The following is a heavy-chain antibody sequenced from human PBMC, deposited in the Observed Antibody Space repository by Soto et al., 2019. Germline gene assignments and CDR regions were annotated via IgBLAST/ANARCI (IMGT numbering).Heavy chain of an antibody. CDR3: ARESEDLTSNFDY. CDR1: GFTFTRYS. Sequence: ESLRLSCAASGFTFTRYSMNWVRQAPGKGLEWVSSISSTTNYIYYGDSMKGRFTISRDNAKNSLYLEMNSLRAEDTAVYYCARESEDLTSNFDYWGQGTLVTVSS. V-gene: IGHV3-21*06. CDR2: ISSTTNYI. J-gene: IGHJ4*02.